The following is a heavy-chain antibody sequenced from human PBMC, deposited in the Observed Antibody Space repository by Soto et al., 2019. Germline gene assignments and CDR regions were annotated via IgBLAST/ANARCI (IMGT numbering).Heavy chain of an antibody. CDR2: IIPLLGVT. J-gene: IGHJ4*02. CDR1: GGTFSSYA. D-gene: IGHD4-17*01. Sequence: SVKVSCKASGGTFSSYAATWVRQAPGQGLEWMGGIIPLLGVTDFAQNFQGRVTITADKSTSTAYMELSSLTSEDTAFYYCACAVILYGAKFCFDFWGQGTLVTVSS. CDR3: ACAVILYGAKFCFDF. V-gene: IGHV1-69*10.